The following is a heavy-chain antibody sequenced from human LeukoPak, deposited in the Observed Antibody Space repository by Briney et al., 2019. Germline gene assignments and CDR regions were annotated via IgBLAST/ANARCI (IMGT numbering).Heavy chain of an antibody. CDR2: ISAYNGNT. J-gene: IGHJ4*02. CDR3: ARAQDIVVVPAATKNLDY. CDR1: GYTFTSYG. Sequence: ASVNVSCKASGYTFTSYGISWVRQAPGQGLEWMGWISAYNGNTNYAQKLQGRVTMITDTSTSTAYMELRSLRSDDTAVYYCARAQDIVVVPAATKNLDYWGQGTLVTVSS. V-gene: IGHV1-18*01. D-gene: IGHD2-2*01.